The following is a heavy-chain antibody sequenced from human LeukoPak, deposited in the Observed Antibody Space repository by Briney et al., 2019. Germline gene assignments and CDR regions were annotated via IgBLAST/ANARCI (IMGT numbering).Heavy chain of an antibody. V-gene: IGHV3-23*01. CDR1: GFTFSSYA. CDR2: ISGSGGST. D-gene: IGHD2-2*01. J-gene: IGHJ4*02. CDR3: ANLVPAASHFDY. Sequence: GGSLRPSCAASGFTFSSYAMSWVRQAPGKGLEWVSAISGSGGSTYYADSVKGRFTISRDNSKNTLYLQMNSLRAEDTAVYYCANLVPAASHFDYWGQGTLVTVSS.